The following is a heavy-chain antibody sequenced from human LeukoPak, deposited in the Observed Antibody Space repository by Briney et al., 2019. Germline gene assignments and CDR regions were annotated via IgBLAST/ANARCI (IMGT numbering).Heavy chain of an antibody. CDR3: ARRSAAKDAFDI. CDR2: INSDGSST. V-gene: IGHV3-74*01. CDR1: GFTFSSYW. J-gene: IGHJ3*02. Sequence: PGGSLRLSCAASGFTFSSYWMHWVRQAPGKGLVWVSRINSDGSSTSYADPVKGRFTISRDHAKNTLYLQMNSLRAEDTAVYYCARRSAAKDAFDIWGQGTMVTVSS. D-gene: IGHD6-25*01.